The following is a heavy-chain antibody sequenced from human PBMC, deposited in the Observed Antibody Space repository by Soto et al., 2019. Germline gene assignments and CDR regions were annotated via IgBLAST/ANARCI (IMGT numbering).Heavy chain of an antibody. CDR3: ARDRGYCSGDSCYHYFAF. D-gene: IGHD2-15*01. J-gene: IGHJ4*02. CDR2: ISYSGST. V-gene: IGHV4-59*01. CDR1: GGSISSYY. Sequence: PSETLSLTCTVSGGSISSYYWSWIRQPPGKGLEWIGYISYSGSTNYNPSLKSRVTISVDTSKNLFSLKLSSVTAADTAVYYCARDRGYCSGDSCYHYFAFWGQGTLVTVSS.